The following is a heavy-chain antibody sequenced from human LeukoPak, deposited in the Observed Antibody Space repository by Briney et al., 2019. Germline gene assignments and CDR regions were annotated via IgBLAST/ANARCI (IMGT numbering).Heavy chain of an antibody. CDR2: IRYDGSDK. V-gene: IGHV3-30*02. CDR1: GFTFSSYG. Sequence: GGSLRLSCAASGFTFSSYGMHWVRQAPGKGLKWVAFIRYDGSDKYYGDSVKGRFTISRDNSMNTLYLQMNSLRAEDTAVYYCAKADSGTYYGLGDYFDYWGQGTLVTVSS. J-gene: IGHJ4*02. CDR3: AKADSGTYYGLGDYFDY. D-gene: IGHD1-26*01.